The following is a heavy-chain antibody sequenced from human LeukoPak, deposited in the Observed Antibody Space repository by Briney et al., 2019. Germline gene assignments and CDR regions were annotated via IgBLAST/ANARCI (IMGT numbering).Heavy chain of an antibody. CDR1: GDSVSSNSAA. CDR3: ARGLTIAVAGNRPLNWFDP. J-gene: IGHJ5*02. V-gene: IGHV6-1*01. CDR2: TYYRSKWYN. Sequence: SQTLSLTCALSGDSVSSNSAAWNWIRQSPSRGLEWLGRTYYRSKWYNDYAVSVKSRITINPDTSKNQFSLQLNSVTPEDTAVYYCARGLTIAVAGNRPLNWFDPWGQGTLVTVSS. D-gene: IGHD6-19*01.